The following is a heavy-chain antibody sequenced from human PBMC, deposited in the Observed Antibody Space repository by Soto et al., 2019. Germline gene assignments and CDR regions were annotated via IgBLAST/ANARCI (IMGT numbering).Heavy chain of an antibody. J-gene: IGHJ4*02. V-gene: IGHV3-23*01. CDR2: ISGSGGST. Sequence: GGSLRLSCAVSGFTFSSYAMSWVRQAPGKGLEWVSAISGSGGSTYYADSVKGRFTISRDNSKNTLYLQMNSLRADDTAVYYCAEGVVTAIPFDYWGQGTLVTVSS. CDR1: GFTFSSYA. CDR3: AEGVVTAIPFDY. D-gene: IGHD2-21*02.